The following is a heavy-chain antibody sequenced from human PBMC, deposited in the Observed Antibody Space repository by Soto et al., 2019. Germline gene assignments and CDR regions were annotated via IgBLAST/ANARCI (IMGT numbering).Heavy chain of an antibody. D-gene: IGHD3-22*01. CDR2: IIPIFGTA. J-gene: IGHJ4*02. V-gene: IGHV1-69*12. Sequence: QVQLVQSGAEVKKPGSSVKVSCKASGGTFSSYAISWVRQAPGQGLEWMGGIIPIFGTADYAQTFQGRVTITAVESTSTGNMELSSLRSEDTAVYFCARHYDSSGYYYRGLDYWGQGTLVTVSS. CDR1: GGTFSSYA. CDR3: ARHYDSSGYYYRGLDY.